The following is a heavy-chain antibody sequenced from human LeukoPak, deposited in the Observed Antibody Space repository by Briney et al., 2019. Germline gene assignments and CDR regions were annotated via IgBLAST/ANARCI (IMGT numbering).Heavy chain of an antibody. D-gene: IGHD1-14*01. Sequence: GGSLRLSCAASGFTFSSYWMSWVRQAPGKGLEWVASIKEDGSEKHYVDSVKGRFTISRDNAKNSLYLQMNSLRPEDTAVYFCARDPNHDYYISWGRGTLVTVSS. CDR2: IKEDGSEK. V-gene: IGHV3-7*01. CDR3: ARDPNHDYYIS. J-gene: IGHJ4*02. CDR1: GFTFSSYW.